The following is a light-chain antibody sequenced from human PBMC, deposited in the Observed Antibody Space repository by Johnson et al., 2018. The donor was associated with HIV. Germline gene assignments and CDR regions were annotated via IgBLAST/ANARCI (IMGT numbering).Light chain of an antibody. CDR2: END. J-gene: IGLJ1*01. CDR1: SSNIGNNY. CDR3: ATWDNSLSSGGG. V-gene: IGLV1-51*02. Sequence: QSVLTQPPSVSAAPGQKVTISCSGSSSNIGNNYVSWYRHLQGTAPKLLIYENDKRPSGIPDRFSGSKSGTSATLGITGLQTGDEADYYCATWDNSLSSGGGFGTGTKVTVL.